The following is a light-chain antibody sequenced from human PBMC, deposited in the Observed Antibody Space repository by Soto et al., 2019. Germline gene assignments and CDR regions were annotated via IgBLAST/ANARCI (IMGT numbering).Light chain of an antibody. CDR2: GAS. V-gene: IGKV3-20*01. CDR1: QSVSSSY. Sequence: ESVFTQTTGTLSLSPGERATPSCRSSQSVSSSYLAWYQQKPGQAPRLLIDGASSRATGIPDRFSGSGSGTDFTLTISRLEPEDFAVYYCQQYGSSPITFGQGTRLEIK. J-gene: IGKJ5*01. CDR3: QQYGSSPIT.